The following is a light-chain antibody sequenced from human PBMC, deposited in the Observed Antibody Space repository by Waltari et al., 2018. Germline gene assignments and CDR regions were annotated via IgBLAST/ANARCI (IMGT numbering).Light chain of an antibody. Sequence: EIVLTQSPATLSLSSGVRATLSCRASLSIGNYLSWYQQKPGLAPSPLVYDASNRAACIPARFSGSGSGTDFTLTISSLEPEDFAVYYCQHRSNWPPSFGQGTKVEIE. J-gene: IGKJ2*01. V-gene: IGKV3-11*01. CDR3: QHRSNWPPS. CDR2: DAS. CDR1: LSIGNY.